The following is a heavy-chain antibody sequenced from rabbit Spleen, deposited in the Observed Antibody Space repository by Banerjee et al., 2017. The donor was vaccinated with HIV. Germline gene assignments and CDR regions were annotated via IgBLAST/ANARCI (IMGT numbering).Heavy chain of an antibody. CDR1: GFSFSTKAV. J-gene: IGHJ4*01. Sequence: QEQLVESGGGLVQPEGSLTLTCTASGFSFSTKAVMCWVRQAPGKGLEWIACINAITGKAVYASWAKGRFTFSKTSSTTVTLRMTSLTAADTATYFCARDLVGVIGWNFYLWGPGTLVTVS. CDR2: INAITGKA. V-gene: IGHV1S45*01. D-gene: IGHD1-1*01. CDR3: ARDLVGVIGWNFYL.